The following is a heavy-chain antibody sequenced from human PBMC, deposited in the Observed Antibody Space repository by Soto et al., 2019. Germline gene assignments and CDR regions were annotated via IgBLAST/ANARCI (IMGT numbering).Heavy chain of an antibody. V-gene: IGHV4-34*01. CDR1: GGSFSGYY. CDR2: INHSGNT. Sequence: SETLALPCSGYGGSFSGYYLRWIRHPLAKFLEWIGEINHSGNTNYNPSLKSRVTISVDTSKNQFSLKLSSVTAEDTAVYYCARTKLRMVRGPGEGYFDYWGQGTLVTVSS. CDR3: ARTKLRMVRGPGEGYFDY. D-gene: IGHD3-10*01. J-gene: IGHJ4*02.